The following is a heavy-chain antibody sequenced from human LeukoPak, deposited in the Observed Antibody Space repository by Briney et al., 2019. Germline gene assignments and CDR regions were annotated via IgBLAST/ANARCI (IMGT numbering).Heavy chain of an antibody. V-gene: IGHV3-23*01. CDR3: AKSWYDYFDY. D-gene: IGHD6-13*01. Sequence: PGGSLRLSCAASGFTFSKYWMHWVRQAPGKGLEWVSGISGSGRSTYYADSVKGRFTISRDNSKNTLYLQMNSLRAEDTAVYYCAKSWYDYFDYWGQGTLVTVSS. CDR1: GFTFSKYW. CDR2: ISGSGRST. J-gene: IGHJ4*02.